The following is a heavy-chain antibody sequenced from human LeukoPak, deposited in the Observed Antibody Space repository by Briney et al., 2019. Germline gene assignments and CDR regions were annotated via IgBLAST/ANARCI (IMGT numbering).Heavy chain of an antibody. J-gene: IGHJ6*03. CDR3: ARNGWDYYYYYMDV. CDR2: ISYDGSNK. Sequence: GGSLRLSCAASGFTFSSYEMNWVRQAPGKGLEWVAVISYDGSNKYYADSVKGRFTISRDNSKNTLYLQMNSLRAEDTAVYYCARNGWDYYYYYMDVWGKGTTVTVSS. V-gene: IGHV3-30*04. D-gene: IGHD1-1*01. CDR1: GFTFSSYE.